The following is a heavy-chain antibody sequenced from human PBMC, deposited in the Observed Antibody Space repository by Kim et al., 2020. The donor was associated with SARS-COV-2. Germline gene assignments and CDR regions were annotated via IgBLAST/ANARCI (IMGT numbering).Heavy chain of an antibody. CDR2: IKQDGNQK. D-gene: IGHD6-19*01. CDR3: ARDGDLYSSGKDAFDI. Sequence: GGSLRRSCAASGFTFSSYWMTWVRQAPGKGLEWVANIKQDGNQKYYVDSVKGRFTISRDNAKNSLYLQMNSPRAEDTAVYYCARDGDLYSSGKDAFDIWGQGTMVTVSS. CDR1: GFTFSSYW. J-gene: IGHJ3*02. V-gene: IGHV3-7*01.